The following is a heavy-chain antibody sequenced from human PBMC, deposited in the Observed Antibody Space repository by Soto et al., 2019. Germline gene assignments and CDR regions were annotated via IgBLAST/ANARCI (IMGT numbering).Heavy chain of an antibody. J-gene: IGHJ4*02. CDR1: GFTFSSYA. Sequence: GGSLRLSCAASGFTFSSYAMSWVRQAPGKGLEWVSTISDSGGSTYYANSVKGRFTISRDNSKNTLYLQMNSLRAEDTAVYYCARVDNDSSGYYPGPFDYWGQGTLVTVSS. CDR3: ARVDNDSSGYYPGPFDY. CDR2: ISDSGGST. D-gene: IGHD3-22*01. V-gene: IGHV3-23*01.